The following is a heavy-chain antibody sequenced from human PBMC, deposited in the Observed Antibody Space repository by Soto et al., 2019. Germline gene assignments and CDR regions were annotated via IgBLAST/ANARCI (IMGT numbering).Heavy chain of an antibody. CDR1: GGTFSSYA. D-gene: IGHD3-22*01. CDR3: ARDYYDSSGYSPYYYYYGMDV. Sequence: ASVKVSCKASGGTFSSYAISWVRQAPGQGLEWMGGIIPIFGTANYAQKFQGRVTITADESTSTAYMELSSLRSEDTAVYYCARDYYDSSGYSPYYYYYGMDVWGQGTTVTVS. V-gene: IGHV1-69*13. J-gene: IGHJ6*02. CDR2: IIPIFGTA.